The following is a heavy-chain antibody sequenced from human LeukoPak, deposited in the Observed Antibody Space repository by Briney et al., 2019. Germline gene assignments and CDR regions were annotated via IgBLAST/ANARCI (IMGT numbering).Heavy chain of an antibody. CDR3: ARGRDNYDSSGYFFFDY. Sequence: ASVKVSCKASGYTFTGYYMYWVRQAPGQGLEWMGWISPNSGGTNYAQKFQGRVTKTRDTSISTAYMELGRLRSDDTAVYYCARGRDNYDSSGYFFFDYWGQGTLVTVSS. D-gene: IGHD3-22*01. V-gene: IGHV1-2*02. J-gene: IGHJ4*02. CDR2: ISPNSGGT. CDR1: GYTFTGYY.